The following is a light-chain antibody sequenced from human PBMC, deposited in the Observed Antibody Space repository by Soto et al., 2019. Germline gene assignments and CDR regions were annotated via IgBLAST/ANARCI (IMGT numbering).Light chain of an antibody. Sequence: QSVLTQPPSVSGAPGQRVTISCTGSSSNIGAGYDVHWYQQLPGTAPKLLIYGNSNRPSGVPDRFSGSKSGTSASLAITGLQAEDEADYYCQSYDSSLSHYVFGTGTKLTVL. CDR2: GNS. CDR3: QSYDSSLSHYV. J-gene: IGLJ1*01. V-gene: IGLV1-40*01. CDR1: SSNIGAGYD.